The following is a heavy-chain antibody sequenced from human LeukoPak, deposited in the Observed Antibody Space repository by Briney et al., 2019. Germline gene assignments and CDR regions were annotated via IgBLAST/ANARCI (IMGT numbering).Heavy chain of an antibody. J-gene: IGHJ6*03. Sequence: GASVKVSCKASGYTFTSYDINWVRQATGQGLEWMGWMNPNSGNTGYAQKFQGRVTMTRNTSISTAYMELSSLRSEDTAVYYCARGRSRGSWYLGSSPCRALVRYYYMDVWGKGTTVTVSS. CDR2: MNPNSGNT. D-gene: IGHD6-13*01. CDR1: GYTFTSYD. V-gene: IGHV1-8*01. CDR3: ARGRSRGSWYLGSSPCRALVRYYYMDV.